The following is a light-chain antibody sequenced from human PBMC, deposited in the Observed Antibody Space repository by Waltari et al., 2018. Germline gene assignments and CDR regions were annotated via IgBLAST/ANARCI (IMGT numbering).Light chain of an antibody. V-gene: IGLV2-23*01. CDR3: CSYAGSSTPVI. CDR1: SIDVGGYNS. Sequence: QSALTQPASAPGSPGQPITIPCTGTSIDVGGYNSAPGSQQHPGKAPKYIIYDAIKRPSGVSNRFSGSKSGNTASLTISGLQAEDEADYYCCSYAGSSTPVIFGGGTKLTVL. CDR2: DAI. J-gene: IGLJ2*01.